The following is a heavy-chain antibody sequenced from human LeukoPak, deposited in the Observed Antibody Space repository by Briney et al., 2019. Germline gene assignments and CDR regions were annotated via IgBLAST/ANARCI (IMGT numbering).Heavy chain of an antibody. J-gene: IGHJ6*03. D-gene: IGHD2-2*02. CDR1: GGSFSGYY. CDR2: INHSGST. V-gene: IGHV4-34*01. Sequence: SETLSLTCAVYGGSFSGYYWSWICQPPGKGLEWIGEINHSGSTNYNPSLKSRVTISVDTSKNQFSLKLSSVTAADTAVYYCARGRGYCSSTSCYTAARAYYYYYMDVWGKGTTVTVSS. CDR3: ARGRGYCSSTSCYTAARAYYYYYMDV.